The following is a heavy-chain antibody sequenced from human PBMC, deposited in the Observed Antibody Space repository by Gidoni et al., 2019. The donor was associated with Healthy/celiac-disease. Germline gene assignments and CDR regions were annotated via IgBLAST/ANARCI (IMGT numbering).Heavy chain of an antibody. CDR3: TTLGFGVYDSSGYYSDY. D-gene: IGHD3-22*01. J-gene: IGHJ4*02. CDR2: IKSKTDGGTT. Sequence: LEWVGRIKSKTDGGTTDYAAPVKGRFTISRDDSKNTLYLQMNSLKTEDTAVYYCTTLGFGVYDSSGYYSDYWGQGTLVTVSS. V-gene: IGHV3-15*07.